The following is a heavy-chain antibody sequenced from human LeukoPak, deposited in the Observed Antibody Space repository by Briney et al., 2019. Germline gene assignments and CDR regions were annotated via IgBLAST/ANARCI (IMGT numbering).Heavy chain of an antibody. CDR2: INPNSGGA. CDR3: ARQLVLSGFDP. Sequence: GASVKVSCKASGYTFTSYGISWVRQAPGQGLEWMGWINPNSGGANYAQKFQGRVTMTRDTSISTAYMELSRLRSDDTAVYYCARQLVLSGFDPWGQGTLVTVSS. V-gene: IGHV1-2*02. J-gene: IGHJ5*02. CDR1: GYTFTSYG. D-gene: IGHD6-13*01.